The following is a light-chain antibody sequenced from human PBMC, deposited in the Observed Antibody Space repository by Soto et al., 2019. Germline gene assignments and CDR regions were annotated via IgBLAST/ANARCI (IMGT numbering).Light chain of an antibody. CDR1: QSVRNNY. CDR3: QQYGNPRIT. J-gene: IGKJ5*01. V-gene: IGKV3-20*01. CDR2: GAS. Sequence: TGLTQCPGALSCSPGERATLSCRASQSVRNNYLAWYQQKPGQAPRLLISGASSRAAGIPDRFSGSGSETDFTLTISRLEPEDFTLYFCQQYGNPRITFGQGTRLEIK.